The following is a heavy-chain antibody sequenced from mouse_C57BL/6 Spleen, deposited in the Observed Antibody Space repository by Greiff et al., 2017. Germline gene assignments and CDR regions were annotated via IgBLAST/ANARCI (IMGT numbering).Heavy chain of an antibody. CDR3: ARDDSYYVFDY. V-gene: IGHV5-4*01. CDR1: GFTFSSYA. Sequence: EVHLVESGGGLVKPGASLKLSCAASGFTFSSYAMSWVRQTPEKRLEWVATISDGGSYTYYPDNVKGRFTISRDNAKNNLYLQMSHLKSEDTAMYYCARDDSYYVFDYWGQGTTLTVSS. D-gene: IGHD2-3*01. J-gene: IGHJ2*01. CDR2: ISDGGSYT.